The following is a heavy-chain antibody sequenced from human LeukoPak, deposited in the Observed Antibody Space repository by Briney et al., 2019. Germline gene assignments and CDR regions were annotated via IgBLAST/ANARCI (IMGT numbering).Heavy chain of an antibody. CDR1: GFTFSSYE. J-gene: IGHJ5*02. Sequence: GGSLRLSCAASGFTFSSYEMNWVRQAPGKGLEWFSYISSSGSTIYYADSVKGRFTISRDNAKNSLYLQMNSLRAEDTAVYYCARLVWGSTNWFDPWGQGTLVTVSS. CDR3: ARLVWGSTNWFDP. CDR2: ISSSGSTI. D-gene: IGHD3-16*01. V-gene: IGHV3-48*03.